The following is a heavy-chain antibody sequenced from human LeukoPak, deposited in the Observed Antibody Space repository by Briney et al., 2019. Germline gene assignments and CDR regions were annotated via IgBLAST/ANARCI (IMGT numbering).Heavy chain of an antibody. CDR3: ARDLAYFDWLLPQMDY. CDR1: GFTFSGSG. V-gene: IGHV3-30*02. Sequence: GESLRLSCAASGFTFSGSGMHWVRQAPGKGLEWVAFIRYHGSDKYYADSVKGRFTISRDNAKNSLFLQMNSLRAEDTAVYYCARDLAYFDWLLPQMDYWGQGTLVTVSS. D-gene: IGHD3-9*01. J-gene: IGHJ4*02. CDR2: IRYHGSDK.